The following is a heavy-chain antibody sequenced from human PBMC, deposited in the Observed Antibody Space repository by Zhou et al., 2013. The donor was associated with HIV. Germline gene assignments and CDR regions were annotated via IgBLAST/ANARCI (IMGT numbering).Heavy chain of an antibody. CDR2: ISGSGIHT. CDR3: AREVSIAAAGTFDY. J-gene: IGHJ4*02. CDR1: DDTLDTNG. D-gene: IGHD6-13*01. Sequence: QLVQSGDEVKRPGASVKVSCKASDDTLDTNGISWVRQAPGQGLEWMGWISGSGIHTNYAQNFQARVTMTTDTSTSTAYMELRSLRSDDTAVYYCAREVSIAAAGTFDYWGQGTLVTVSS. V-gene: IGHV1-18*04.